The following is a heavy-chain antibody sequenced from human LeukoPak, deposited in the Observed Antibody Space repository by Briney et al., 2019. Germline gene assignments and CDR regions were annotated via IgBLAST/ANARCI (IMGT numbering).Heavy chain of an antibody. CDR3: ARAGRYCSGGSCHHWYFAL. CDR1: GGSFSGYY. V-gene: IGHV4-34*01. CDR2: INHSGST. Sequence: SETLSLTCAVYGGSFSGYYWSWIRQPPGKGLEWIGEINHSGSTNYNPSLKSRVTISVDTSKNQFSLKLSSVTAADTAVYYCARAGRYCSGGSCHHWYFALWGRGTLVTVSS. D-gene: IGHD2-15*01. J-gene: IGHJ2*01.